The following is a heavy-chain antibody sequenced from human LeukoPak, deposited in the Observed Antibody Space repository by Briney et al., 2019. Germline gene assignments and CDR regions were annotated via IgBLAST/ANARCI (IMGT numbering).Heavy chain of an antibody. Sequence: SETLSLTCTVSGGSISSYYWSWIRQPPGKGLEWIGYIYYSGSTNYNPSLKSRVTISVDTSKNQFSLKLSSVTAADTAVYYCARGIVGATRLDYWGQGTLVTASS. CDR3: ARGIVGATRLDY. D-gene: IGHD1-26*01. CDR2: IYYSGST. V-gene: IGHV4-59*01. CDR1: GGSISSYY. J-gene: IGHJ4*02.